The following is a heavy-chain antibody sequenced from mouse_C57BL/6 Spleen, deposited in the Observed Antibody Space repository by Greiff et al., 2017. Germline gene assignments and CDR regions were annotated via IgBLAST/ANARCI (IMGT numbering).Heavy chain of an antibody. V-gene: IGHV5-9-1*02. CDR3: TREARRDYYAMDY. CDR1: GFTFSSYA. J-gene: IGHJ4*01. Sequence: EVKLVESGEGLVKPGGSLKLSCAASGFTFSSYAMSWVRPTPEKRLEWVAYISSGGDYIYYADTVKGRFTISRDNARNTLYLQMSSLKSEDTAMYYCTREARRDYYAMDYWGQGTSVTVSS. CDR2: ISSGGDYI. D-gene: IGHD2-14*01.